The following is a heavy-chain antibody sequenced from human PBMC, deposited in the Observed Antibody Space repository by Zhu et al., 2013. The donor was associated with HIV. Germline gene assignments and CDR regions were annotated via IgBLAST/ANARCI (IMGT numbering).Heavy chain of an antibody. D-gene: IGHD6-6*01. Sequence: QVQLVQSGAEVKKPGSSVKVSCKASGGTFSSYAISWVRQAPGQGLEWMGGIIPIFGTANYAQKFQGRVTITADESTSTAYMELSSLRSEDTAVYYCARDGSDSSSSPDFYYGMDVWGQGTTVTVSS. J-gene: IGHJ6*02. V-gene: IGHV1-69*01. CDR2: IIPIFGTA. CDR1: GGTFSSYA. CDR3: ARDGSDSSSSPDFYYGMDV.